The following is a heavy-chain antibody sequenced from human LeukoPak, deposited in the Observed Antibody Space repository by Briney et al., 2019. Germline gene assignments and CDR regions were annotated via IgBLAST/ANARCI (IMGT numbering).Heavy chain of an antibody. D-gene: IGHD1-1*01. CDR3: ARTVGTTGTTGTFDI. V-gene: IGHV4-39*01. CDR2: IHYNGNT. J-gene: IGHJ3*02. Sequence: SETLSLTCTVSGGSISSSTYYWGWIRQPPGKGLEWMGSIHYNGNTYCNPSLKSRVSISVDTSKNQFSLKLSSVTAADTAVYYCARTVGTTGTTGTFDIWGQGTMVTVSS. CDR1: GGSISSSTYY.